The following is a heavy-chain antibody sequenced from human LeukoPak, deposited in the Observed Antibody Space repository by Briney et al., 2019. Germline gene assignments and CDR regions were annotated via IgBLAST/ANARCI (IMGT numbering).Heavy chain of an antibody. J-gene: IGHJ6*04. CDR2: SNGGNGNT. V-gene: IGHV1-3*01. CDR1: GYTFTNYV. CDR3: ARDPLFCSGGSCIPYYYGLDV. Sequence: ASVKVFCKASGYTFTNYVMHWERQAPGQRLEWMGWSNGGNGNTKYSQKFQGRVTITRDTSASTAYMELSSLRSEDTAVYYCARDPLFCSGGSCIPYYYGLDVWGKGTTVTVSS. D-gene: IGHD2-15*01.